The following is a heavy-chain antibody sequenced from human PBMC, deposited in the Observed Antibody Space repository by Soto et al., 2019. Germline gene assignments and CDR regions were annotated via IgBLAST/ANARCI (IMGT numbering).Heavy chain of an antibody. CDR1: GFTFSSYW. CDR3: GRVCSGSYGDYYGFDY. V-gene: IGHV3-74*01. Sequence: GGCLRLSCAASGFTFSSYWIHWVRQAPGKGLVWVSRINSDGSSTSYADSVKGRFTISRDNAKNTLYLQMNSLRAEDTAVFYCGRVCSGSYGDYYGFDYWGQGTLVTVSS. CDR2: INSDGSST. J-gene: IGHJ4*01. D-gene: IGHD4-17*01.